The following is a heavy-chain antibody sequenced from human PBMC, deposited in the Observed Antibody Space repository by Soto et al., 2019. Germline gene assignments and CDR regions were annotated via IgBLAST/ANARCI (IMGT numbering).Heavy chain of an antibody. V-gene: IGHV1-2*02. J-gene: IGHJ4*02. CDR1: GYNLVDYY. Sequence: VHLVQSGAEVKKPGASLKVSCKASGYNLVDYYVHWVRQAPGQGLEWMGWINPSTGGPRYTQKFQGRLTITSDTSINTAYLEINRMNSDDTAVYFCTRSIALAGTGAFDLWGQGTLVTVSS. D-gene: IGHD6-6*01. CDR2: INPSTGGP. CDR3: TRSIALAGTGAFDL.